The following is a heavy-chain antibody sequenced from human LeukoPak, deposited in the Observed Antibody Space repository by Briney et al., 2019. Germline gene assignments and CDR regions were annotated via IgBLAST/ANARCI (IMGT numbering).Heavy chain of an antibody. D-gene: IGHD4-17*01. V-gene: IGHV3-9*01. CDR2: ISWNSGSI. CDR1: GFTFDDYA. J-gene: IGHJ3*02. CDR3: TKGFASTVVTRNDAFDI. Sequence: PGRSLRLSCAASGFTFDDYAMHWVRQAPGKGLEWVSGISWNSGSIGYADSVKGRFTISRDNAKNSLYLQMNSLRAEDTALHYCTKGFASTVVTRNDAFDIWGQGTMVTVSS.